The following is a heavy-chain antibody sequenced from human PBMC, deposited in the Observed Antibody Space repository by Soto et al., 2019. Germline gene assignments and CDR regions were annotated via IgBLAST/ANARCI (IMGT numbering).Heavy chain of an antibody. CDR3: AHSIRAWHEPFDY. V-gene: IGHV2-5*01. CDR2: TYWSDDK. D-gene: IGHD2-2*02. Sequence: QITLKESGPTVVKPTQTLTLTCTFSGFSLTTPGMGVGWIRQPPGKALECLAVTYWSDDKYHSPSLKSRLTITNDASKNQVVLTMTNMDPVDTATYYCAHSIRAWHEPFDYWGQGTLVTVSS. J-gene: IGHJ4*02. CDR1: GFSLTTPGMG.